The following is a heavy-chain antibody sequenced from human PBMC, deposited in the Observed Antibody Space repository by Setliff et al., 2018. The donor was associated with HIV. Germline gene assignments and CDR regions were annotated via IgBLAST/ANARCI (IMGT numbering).Heavy chain of an antibody. V-gene: IGHV1-69*10. D-gene: IGHD2-2*01. CDR2: IIPILGMS. CDR1: GGTFSIYA. CDR3: ARGGVCTSTSCGGDYYYGMDV. J-gene: IGHJ6*02. Sequence: ASVKVSCKASGGTFSIYAISWVRQAPGQGLEWMGGIIPILGMSIYAQKFQGRVTITADESTSTAYMELSSLRSDDTAVYYCARGGVCTSTSCGGDYYYGMDVWGQGTTVTVS.